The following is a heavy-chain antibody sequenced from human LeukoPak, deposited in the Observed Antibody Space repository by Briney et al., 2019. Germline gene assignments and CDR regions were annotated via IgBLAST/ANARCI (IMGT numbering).Heavy chain of an antibody. V-gene: IGHV3-7*01. Sequence: GGSLRLSCVASGFTFSDYWMSWVRQAPGKGLEWVANLKPDGSDKYYVDSVKGRFTISRDNAKNSLFLQMNSLRAEDTAIYYCSREGVWAFDYWGQGNLVTVSS. J-gene: IGHJ4*02. CDR2: LKPDGSDK. CDR3: SREGVWAFDY. D-gene: IGHD1-26*01. CDR1: GFTFSDYW.